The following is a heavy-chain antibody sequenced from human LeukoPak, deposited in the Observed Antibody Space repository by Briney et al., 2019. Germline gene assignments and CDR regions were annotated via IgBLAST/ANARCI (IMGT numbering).Heavy chain of an antibody. D-gene: IGHD2-2*01. J-gene: IGHJ6*04. CDR2: ISFDGTDA. CDR1: GFTFSSYA. CDR3: AKGLNRGVVIMPAGQMDV. V-gene: IGHV3-30*04. Sequence: WGSLRLSCAASGFTFSSYAIHWVRQAPGKGLEWVAVISFDGTDAFYADSVKGRFTISRDNSMNTLYLQMHSLRAEDMSVYYCAKGLNRGVVIMPAGQMDVWGKGTTVTISS.